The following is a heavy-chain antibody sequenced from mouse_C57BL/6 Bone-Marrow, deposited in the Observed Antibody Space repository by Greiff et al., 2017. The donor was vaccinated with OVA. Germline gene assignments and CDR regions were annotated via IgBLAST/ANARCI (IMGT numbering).Heavy chain of an antibody. D-gene: IGHD1-1*02. CDR2: IYPGSGNT. J-gene: IGHJ2*01. V-gene: IGHV1-76*01. CDR1: GYTFTDYY. CDR3: ARGWVDY. Sequence: QVQLKESGAELVRPGASVKLSCKASGYTFTDYYINWVKQRPGQGLEWIARIYPGSGNTYYNEKFKGKATLTAEKSSSTAYMQLSSLTSEDSAVYFCARGWVDYWGQGTTLTVSS.